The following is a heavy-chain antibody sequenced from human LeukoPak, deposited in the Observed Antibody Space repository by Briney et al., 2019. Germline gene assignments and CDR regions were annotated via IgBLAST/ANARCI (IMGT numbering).Heavy chain of an antibody. CDR3: AKGRPTYYYDSSGYGFDY. J-gene: IGHJ4*02. CDR2: ISGSGGST. Sequence: GGSLRLSCAASGFTFSSYAMSWVGKAPGKGLEWVSAISGSGGSTYYVDYVKGRFTISRDNSMNTLYLQTNSLRAEDTAVYYCAKGRPTYYYDSSGYGFDYWGQGTLVTASS. D-gene: IGHD3-22*01. CDR1: GFTFSSYA. V-gene: IGHV3-23*01.